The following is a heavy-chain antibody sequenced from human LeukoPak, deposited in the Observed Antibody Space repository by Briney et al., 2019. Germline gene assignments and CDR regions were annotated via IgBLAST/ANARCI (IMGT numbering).Heavy chain of an antibody. V-gene: IGHV1-2*02. D-gene: IGHD3-10*01. J-gene: IGHJ3*02. CDR3: ARAGVRGVMTDAFDI. CDR1: GYTFTSYY. CDR2: INPNSGGT. Sequence: GASVKVSCKASGYTFTSYYMHWVRQAPGQGLEWMGWINPNSGGTNYAQKFQGRVTMTRDTSISTAYMELSRLRSDDTAVYYCARAGVRGVMTDAFDIWGQGTMVTVSS.